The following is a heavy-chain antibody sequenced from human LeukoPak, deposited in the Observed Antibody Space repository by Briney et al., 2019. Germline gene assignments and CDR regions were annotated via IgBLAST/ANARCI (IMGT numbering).Heavy chain of an antibody. J-gene: IGHJ6*03. V-gene: IGHV5-51*01. CDR2: IYPGDSDT. CDR3: ARTGEYCSGGSCYYMDV. Sequence: GESLKISCKGSGDSFSTSWIGWVRQMSGKGLEWMGIIYPGDSDTRYSPSFQGQVTISADKSISTAYLQWSSLKASDTAMYYCARTGEYCSGGSCYYMDVWGKGTTVTVSS. D-gene: IGHD2-15*01. CDR1: GDSFSTSW.